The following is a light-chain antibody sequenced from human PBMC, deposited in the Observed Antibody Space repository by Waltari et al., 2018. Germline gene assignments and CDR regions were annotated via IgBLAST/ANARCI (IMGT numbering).Light chain of an antibody. CDR2: GKN. CDR3: NSRDSSGNHVV. V-gene: IGLV3-19*01. J-gene: IGLJ2*01. CDR1: RLRSSY. Sequence: SSELTQAPAVSVPWGQTVTITCPGDRLRSSYASLYQQKPGQAPVLVIYGKNNRPSGIPDRFSGSSSGNTASLTITGAQAEDEADYYCNSRDSSGNHVVFGGGTKLTVL.